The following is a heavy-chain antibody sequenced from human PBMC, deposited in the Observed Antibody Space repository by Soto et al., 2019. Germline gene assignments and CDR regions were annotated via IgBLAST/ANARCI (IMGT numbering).Heavy chain of an antibody. Sequence: QVQLVQSGAEVKKPGSSVKVSCKASGGTFSNYGVSWVRQAPGHGLEWMGGIIPFFGTTNYAQKFRGRITITADESTGTASMELNPLMPAVTAVYFCARAAPTRNDWNDLGSGFDPWGQGTLVTVSS. CDR1: GGTFSNYG. CDR3: ARAAPTRNDWNDLGSGFDP. V-gene: IGHV1-69*01. D-gene: IGHD1-1*01. CDR2: IIPFFGTT. J-gene: IGHJ5*02.